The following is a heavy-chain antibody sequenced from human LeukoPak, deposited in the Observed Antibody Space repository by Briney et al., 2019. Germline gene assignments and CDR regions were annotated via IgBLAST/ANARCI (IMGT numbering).Heavy chain of an antibody. Sequence: ASVKVSCKASGYTFTSYGIRWVRQAPGQGLEWMGWISAYNGNTNYAQKLQGRVTMTTDTSTSTAYMELRSLRSDDTAVYYCAGSPRTKLNQFFYAYWGQGTLVTVSS. CDR1: GYTFTSYG. V-gene: IGHV1-18*01. J-gene: IGHJ4*02. D-gene: IGHD1-7*01. CDR2: ISAYNGNT. CDR3: AGSPRTKLNQFFYAY.